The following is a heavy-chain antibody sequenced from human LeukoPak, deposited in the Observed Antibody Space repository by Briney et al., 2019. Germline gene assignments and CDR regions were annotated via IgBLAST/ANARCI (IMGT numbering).Heavy chain of an antibody. CDR1: GGSFGGYY. Sequence: SETLSLTCAVYGGSFGGYYWSWIRQPPGKGLEWIGEINHSGSTNYNPSLKSRVTISVDTSKNQFSLKLSSVTAADTAVYYCARGFSRQWLVQGWFDPWGQGTLVTVSS. J-gene: IGHJ5*02. D-gene: IGHD6-19*01. V-gene: IGHV4-34*01. CDR3: ARGFSRQWLVQGWFDP. CDR2: INHSGST.